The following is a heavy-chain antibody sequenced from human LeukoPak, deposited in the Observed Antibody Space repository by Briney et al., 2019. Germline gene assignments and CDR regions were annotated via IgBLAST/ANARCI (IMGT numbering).Heavy chain of an antibody. J-gene: IGHJ3*02. Sequence: ASVKVSCKILGHSLSATSMHWVRQAPGKGLEWMGGYDPEDGETIYAQKFQGRVTMTEDTSTDTAYMELSSLRSEDTAVYYCATFLSFWSGYSVDDAFDIWGQGTMVTVSS. CDR2: YDPEDGET. D-gene: IGHD3-3*01. V-gene: IGHV1-24*01. CDR3: ATFLSFWSGYSVDDAFDI. CDR1: GHSLSATS.